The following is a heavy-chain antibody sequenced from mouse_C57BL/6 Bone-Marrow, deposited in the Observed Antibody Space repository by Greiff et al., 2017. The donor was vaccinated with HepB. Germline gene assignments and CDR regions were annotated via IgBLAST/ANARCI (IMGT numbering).Heavy chain of an antibody. CDR2: IFPGSGST. D-gene: IGHD1-1*01. CDR3: ARGGYYYGSSYVDWFAY. Sequence: QVQLQQSGPELVKPGASVKISCKASGYTFTDYYINWVKQRPGQGLEWIGWIFPGSGSTYYNEKFKGKATLTVDKSSSTAYMLLSSLTSEDSAVYFCARGGYYYGSSYVDWFAYWGQGTLVTVSA. CDR1: GYTFTDYY. J-gene: IGHJ3*01. V-gene: IGHV1-75*01.